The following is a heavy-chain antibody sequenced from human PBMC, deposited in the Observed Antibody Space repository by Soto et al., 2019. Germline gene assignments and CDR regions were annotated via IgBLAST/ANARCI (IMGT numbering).Heavy chain of an antibody. J-gene: IGHJ3*02. CDR2: ISSSSSYI. D-gene: IGHD2-21*02. CDR3: ARDAIVVVTAIRADAFDI. V-gene: IGHV3-21*01. CDR1: GFTFSSYS. Sequence: EVQLVESGGGLVKPGGSLRLSCAASGFTFSSYSMNWVRQAPGKGLEWVSSISSSSSYIYYADSVKGRFTISRDNAKNSLYLQMNRLRAEDTAVYYCARDAIVVVTAIRADAFDIWGQGTMVTVSS.